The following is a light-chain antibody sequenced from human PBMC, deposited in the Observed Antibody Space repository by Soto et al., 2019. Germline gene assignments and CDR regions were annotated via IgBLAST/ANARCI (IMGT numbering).Light chain of an antibody. CDR3: QQFRSYPLT. J-gene: IGKJ4*01. CDR2: DAS. Sequence: VLTQTTGSASWWAGEKTTVSGGASQTVRNNYLAWYQQKPGQAPRLLIYDASSRATGIPDRFSGCGSGTDFPLSIAGPESQHIPASYFQQFRSYPLTFGGGTKVDIK. V-gene: IGKV3-20*01. CDR1: QTVRNNY.